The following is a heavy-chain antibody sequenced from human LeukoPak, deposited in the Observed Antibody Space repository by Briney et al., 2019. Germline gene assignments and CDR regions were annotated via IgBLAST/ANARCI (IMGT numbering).Heavy chain of an antibody. D-gene: IGHD2-15*01. Sequence: KPSETLSLTCAVSGGSVSSSGHFWNWVRQTPGKGLEWIGYTHDHGSTNYNPSLKSRVTISVDTSNNQFSLRLSSVTAADTAIYFRALLQTHRPLDYWGQGTLVTVSS. CDR2: THDHGST. CDR1: GGSVSSSGHF. J-gene: IGHJ4*02. CDR3: ALLQTHRPLDY. V-gene: IGHV4-61*08.